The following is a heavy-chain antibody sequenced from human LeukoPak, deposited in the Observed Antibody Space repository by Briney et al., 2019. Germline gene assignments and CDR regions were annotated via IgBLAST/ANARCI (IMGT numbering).Heavy chain of an antibody. D-gene: IGHD3-22*01. CDR3: ARGNEYYYDSSAYYGHPPPDY. CDR1: GGSISTYY. V-gene: IGHV4-59*01. CDR2: IYYSGST. Sequence: PSETLSLTCTVSGGSISTYYWSWIRQPPGKGLEWIGYIYYSGSTSYNPSIKSRVTISVDTSKNQFSLKLSSVTAADTAVYYCARGNEYYYDSSAYYGHPPPDYWGRGTLVTVSS. J-gene: IGHJ4*02.